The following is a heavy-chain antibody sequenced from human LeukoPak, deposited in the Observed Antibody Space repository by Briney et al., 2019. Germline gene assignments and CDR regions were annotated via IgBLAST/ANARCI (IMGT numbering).Heavy chain of an antibody. CDR3: ARGGYSGYDSLEADYFDY. CDR2: IKQDGSEK. J-gene: IGHJ4*02. D-gene: IGHD5-12*01. Sequence: GGSLRLSCAASGFTFSSYWMSWVRQAPGKGLEWVANIKQDGSEKYYVDSVKGRFTISRDNAKNSLYLQMNSLRAEDTAVYYCARGGYSGYDSLEADYFDYWGQGTLVTVSS. CDR1: GFTFSSYW. V-gene: IGHV3-7*01.